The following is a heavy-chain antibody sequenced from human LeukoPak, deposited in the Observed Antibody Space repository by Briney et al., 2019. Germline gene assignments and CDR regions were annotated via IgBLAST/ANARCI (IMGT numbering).Heavy chain of an antibody. CDR2: IYYSGST. V-gene: IGHV4-39*01. J-gene: IGHJ4*02. D-gene: IGHD5-18*01. CDR1: GGSISGSSYY. Sequence: SETLSLTCTVSGGSISGSSYYWGWIRQAPGKGLEWIGSIYYSGSTYYNPSLKSRVTISVDTSKNQFSLKLSSVTAADTAVYYCARHSTAMVIHDWGQGTLVTVSS. CDR3: ARHSTAMVIHD.